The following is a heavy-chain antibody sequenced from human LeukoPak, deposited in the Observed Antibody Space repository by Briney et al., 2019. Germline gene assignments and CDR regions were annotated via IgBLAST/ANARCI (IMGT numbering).Heavy chain of an antibody. D-gene: IGHD2-15*01. Sequence: ASVKFSCKASGYTFTSYYMHWVRQAPGQGLEWMGIINPSGGSTSYAQKFQGRVTMTRDTSTSTVYMELSSLRSEDTAVYYCARDMMDRLVGGYWDQGTLVTVSS. J-gene: IGHJ4*02. CDR2: INPSGGST. V-gene: IGHV1-46*01. CDR3: ARDMMDRLVGGY. CDR1: GYTFTSYY.